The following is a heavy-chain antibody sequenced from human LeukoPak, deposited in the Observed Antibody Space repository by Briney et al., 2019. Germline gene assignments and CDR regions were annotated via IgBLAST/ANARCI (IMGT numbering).Heavy chain of an antibody. D-gene: IGHD3-10*01. Sequence: GGSLRLSCAASGFTFSSYWMSWVRQAPGKGLEWVANIKQDGSEKYYVDSVKGRFTISRDNAKNSLYLQMNSLRAEDTAVYYCTRDRVTMVRGVNYYFDYWGQGTLVTVSS. CDR1: GFTFSSYW. J-gene: IGHJ4*02. CDR2: IKQDGSEK. V-gene: IGHV3-7*05. CDR3: TRDRVTMVRGVNYYFDY.